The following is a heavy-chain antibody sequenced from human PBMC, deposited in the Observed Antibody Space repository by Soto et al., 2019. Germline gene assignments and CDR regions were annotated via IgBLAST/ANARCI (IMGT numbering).Heavy chain of an antibody. CDR3: AMEHSYGLAFDI. V-gene: IGHV2-26*01. J-gene: IGHJ3*02. Sequence: QVTLKESGPVLVKPTETLTLTCTVSGFSPSNARMGVSWIRQPPGKALEWLAHIFSNDEKFYSTSLKSRLTHPKDTSKGHVVLTKTHRDPGDTATYYCAMEHSYGLAFDIWGQGTMVTVSS. CDR2: IFSNDEK. D-gene: IGHD5-18*01. CDR1: GFSPSNARMG.